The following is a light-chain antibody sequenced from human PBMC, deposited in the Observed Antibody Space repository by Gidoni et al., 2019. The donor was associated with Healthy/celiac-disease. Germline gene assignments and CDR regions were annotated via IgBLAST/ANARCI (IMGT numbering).Light chain of an antibody. CDR2: AAS. V-gene: IGKV1-39*01. CDR3: QQSYSTPRS. Sequence: DIQKTQSPSSLSASVGDRVTITCRASQSISSYLNWYQQKPGKAPKLLIYAASSLQSGVPSRFSGSGSGTDFTLTISSLQPEDFATYYCQQSYSTPRSFGGGTKMEIK. J-gene: IGKJ4*01. CDR1: QSISSY.